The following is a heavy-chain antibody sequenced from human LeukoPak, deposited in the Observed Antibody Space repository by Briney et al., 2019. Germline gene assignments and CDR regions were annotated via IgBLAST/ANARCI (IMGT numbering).Heavy chain of an antibody. Sequence: HRASLKVSCKASGYTVTTYDSNWVRQATGQGLEWMGWMNPNSGNTGYAQDFQGRVTMTRNTSISTAYMELSSLRSEDTAVYYCARPPSSGGYFYYYGMDVWGQGTTVTVSS. J-gene: IGHJ6*02. CDR1: GYTVTTYD. D-gene: IGHD6-25*01. V-gene: IGHV1-8*01. CDR2: MNPNSGNT. CDR3: ARPPSSGGYFYYYGMDV.